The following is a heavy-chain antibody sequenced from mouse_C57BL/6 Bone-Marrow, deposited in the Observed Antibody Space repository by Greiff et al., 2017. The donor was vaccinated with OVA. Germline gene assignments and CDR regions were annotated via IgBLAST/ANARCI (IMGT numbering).Heavy chain of an antibody. D-gene: IGHD3-3*01. J-gene: IGHJ2*01. CDR3: ARTGTGY. CDR1: GFSLTSYG. Sequence: VHLHQSGPGLVQPSQSLSITCTVSGFSLTSYGVYWVRQSPGKGLEWLGVIWSGGSTAYNAAFISRLSISKDNSKSQVFFKMNSRQADDTAIDYCARTGTGYWGKGTTLTVSS. CDR2: IWSGGST. V-gene: IGHV2-2*01.